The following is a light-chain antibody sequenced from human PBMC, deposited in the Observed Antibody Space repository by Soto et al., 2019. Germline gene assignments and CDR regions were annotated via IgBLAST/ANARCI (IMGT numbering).Light chain of an antibody. Sequence: QSALTQPASVSGSPGQSITISCTGTSSNVGTYNLVSWYQQHPGEAPKLLIYEVSERPSGVSIRFTVSKSGNTASLTISGLQAEDEADYYCCSYADVSSYVFGTGTKLTVL. J-gene: IGLJ1*01. V-gene: IGLV2-23*02. CDR2: EVS. CDR1: SSNVGTYNL. CDR3: CSYADVSSYV.